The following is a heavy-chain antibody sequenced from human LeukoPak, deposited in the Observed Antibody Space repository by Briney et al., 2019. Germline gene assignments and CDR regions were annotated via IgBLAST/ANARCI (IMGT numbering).Heavy chain of an antibody. Sequence: SETLSLTCTVSGGSISTYYWSWFRQPPGKGLEWIGSIYYSKNTYYNPSLKSRVTISADTSKNQFSLTLGSVSATDTAVYYCVSPRGFSYGYFDYWGQGYLVTVLS. CDR2: IYYSKNT. D-gene: IGHD5-18*01. CDR3: VSPRGFSYGYFDY. CDR1: GGSISTYY. V-gene: IGHV4-39*01. J-gene: IGHJ4*02.